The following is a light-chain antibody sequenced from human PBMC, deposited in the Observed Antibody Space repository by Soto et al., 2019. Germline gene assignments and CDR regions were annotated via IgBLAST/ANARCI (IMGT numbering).Light chain of an antibody. CDR2: LNSDGSH. J-gene: IGLJ3*02. CDR1: SGHNSYA. CDR3: QTWSADIRV. V-gene: IGLV4-69*01. Sequence: QPVLTQPPSASASLGASVRLTCTLSSGHNSYAIAWHQQQPEKGPRYLMKLNSDGSHSKGDGIPDRFSGSSSVAERYLTISSIQSEDEADYYCQTWSADIRVFGGGTEVTVL.